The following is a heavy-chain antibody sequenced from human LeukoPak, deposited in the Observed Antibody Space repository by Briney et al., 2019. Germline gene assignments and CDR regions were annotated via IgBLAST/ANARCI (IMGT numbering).Heavy chain of an antibody. J-gene: IGHJ6*03. V-gene: IGHV1-69*05. CDR3: AGVAVTGNYYYYYMDV. D-gene: IGHD7-27*01. Sequence: SVKVSCKASGGTFSSYAISWVRQAPGQGLEWMGGIIPIFGTANYAQKFQGRVTITTDESTSTAYMELSSLRSEDTAVYYCAGVAVTGNYYYYYMDVWGKGTTVTVSS. CDR2: IIPIFGTA. CDR1: GGTFSSYA.